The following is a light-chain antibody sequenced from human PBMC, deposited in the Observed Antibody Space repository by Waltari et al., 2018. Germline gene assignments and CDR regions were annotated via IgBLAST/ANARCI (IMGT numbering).Light chain of an antibody. CDR2: GAS. V-gene: IGKV3-20*01. Sequence: EIVLTQSPGSLSSSPGESVPPPCRASQSVSRALAWYQQKPGQAPRLLIFGASNRATGIPDRFSGSGSETDFSLTISRLEPEDFAVYYCQHYVRLPATFGRGTKVEIK. CDR1: QSVSRA. J-gene: IGKJ1*01. CDR3: QHYVRLPAT.